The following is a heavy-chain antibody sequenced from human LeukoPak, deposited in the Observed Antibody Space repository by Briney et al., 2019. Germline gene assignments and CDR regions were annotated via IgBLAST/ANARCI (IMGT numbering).Heavy chain of an antibody. CDR1: GFTFSSYS. Sequence: GGSLRLSCAAPGFTFSSYSMNWVRQAPGKGLGWVSYISSSSGTIYYADSVKGRFTISSDNAKNSLYLQMNSLRAGDTAVYYCARALRAYSYGTFDYWGQGTLVTVSS. CDR2: ISSSSGTI. CDR3: ARALRAYSYGTFDY. J-gene: IGHJ4*02. V-gene: IGHV3-48*01. D-gene: IGHD5-18*01.